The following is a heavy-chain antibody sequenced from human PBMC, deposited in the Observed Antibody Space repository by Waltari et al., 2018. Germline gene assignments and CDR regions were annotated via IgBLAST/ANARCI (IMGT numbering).Heavy chain of an antibody. D-gene: IGHD4-17*01. V-gene: IGHV4-39*07. Sequence: QLQLQESGPGLVKPSETLSLTCTVSGGSISSSSYYWGWIRQPPGKGLEWIGSIYYSGSTYYNPSLKSRVTISVDTSKNQFSLKLSSVTAADTAVYYCARGGHDYGGNWDAFDIWGQGTMVTVSS. CDR1: GGSISSSSYY. J-gene: IGHJ3*02. CDR2: IYYSGST. CDR3: ARGGHDYGGNWDAFDI.